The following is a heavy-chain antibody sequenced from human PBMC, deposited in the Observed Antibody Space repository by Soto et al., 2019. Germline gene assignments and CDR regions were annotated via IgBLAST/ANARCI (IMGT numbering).Heavy chain of an antibody. D-gene: IGHD1-26*01. CDR2: ISKSGIDI. J-gene: IGHJ3*02. CDR3: APRKYGSFNIGAFDI. V-gene: IGHV3-48*03. CDR1: GFSFRTYE. Sequence: PGGSLRLSCAASGFSFRTYEMNWVRQAPGKGLEWVSYISKSGIDIYYADSVKGRFTISRDNANNSLYLQMNSLRAEDTAVYYCAPRKYGSFNIGAFDIWGQGTMVTVSS.